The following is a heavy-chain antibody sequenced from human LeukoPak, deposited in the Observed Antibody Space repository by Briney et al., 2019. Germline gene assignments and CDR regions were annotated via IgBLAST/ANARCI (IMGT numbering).Heavy chain of an antibody. V-gene: IGHV3-15*01. D-gene: IGHD2-2*01. CDR1: GFTFSNAW. J-gene: IGHJ6*04. Sequence: GRSLRLSCAASGFTFSNAWMSWVRQAPGKGLEWVGRIKSKTDGGTTDYAAPVKGRFTISRDDSKNTLYLQMNSLKTEDTAVYYCTTEPVGDYYYGMDVWGKGTTVTVSS. CDR3: TTEPVGDYYYGMDV. CDR2: IKSKTDGGTT.